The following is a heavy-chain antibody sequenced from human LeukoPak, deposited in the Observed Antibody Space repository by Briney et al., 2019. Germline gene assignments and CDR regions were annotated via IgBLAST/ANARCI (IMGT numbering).Heavy chain of an antibody. CDR1: GGTFSSYA. D-gene: IGHD3-10*01. J-gene: IGHJ4*02. CDR2: IIPIFGTA. V-gene: IGHV1-69*13. CDR3: ARLYGSGSYYNDY. Sequence: SVKVSCKASGGTFSSYAISWVRQAPGQGLEWMGGIIPIFGTANYAQKFQGRVTITADESTSTAYMELSSLRSEDTAVYYCARLYGSGSYYNDYWGQGTLVTVSS.